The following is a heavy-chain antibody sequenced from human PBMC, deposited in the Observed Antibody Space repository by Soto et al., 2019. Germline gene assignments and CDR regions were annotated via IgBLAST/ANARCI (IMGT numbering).Heavy chain of an antibody. CDR2: ISPHNRNT. J-gene: IGHJ4*02. D-gene: IGHD3-9*01. CDR3: ARDEGGYDILTGYYKAHHFDQ. V-gene: IGHV3-23*01. CDR1: GFTVTSNG. Sequence: EVKLLESGGGLVQPGGSLRLSCGVSGFTVTSNGVSWVRQAPGKGLEWVSAISPHNRNTNYAEKFRGRVTMTTDTSTTTAYMELRSLRSDDTAVYYCARDEGGYDILTGYYKAHHFDQWGQGALVTVSS.